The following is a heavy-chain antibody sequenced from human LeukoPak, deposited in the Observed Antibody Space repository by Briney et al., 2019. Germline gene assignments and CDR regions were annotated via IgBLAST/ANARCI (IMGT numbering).Heavy chain of an antibody. V-gene: IGHV4-34*01. J-gene: IGHJ2*01. CDR3: ARGYYPPRWYFDL. CDR1: GGSFSSYS. D-gene: IGHD3-10*01. Sequence: SETLSLTCALYGGSFSSYSWSWTWIRQTPEKGLGWIGEIIEKGNANYNPSLKSRVTIDLDTSKNQFSLKLTSMTAADTAMYYCARGYYPPRWYFDLWGRGTLVTVSS. CDR2: IIEKGNA.